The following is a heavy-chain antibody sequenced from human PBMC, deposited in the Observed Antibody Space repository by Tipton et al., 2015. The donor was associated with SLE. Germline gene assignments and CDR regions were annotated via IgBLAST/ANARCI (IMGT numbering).Heavy chain of an antibody. CDR3: ARGAGYGDYAWGSRCMDV. CDR2: IYYSGST. V-gene: IGHV4-59*11. CDR1: GGSISSHY. D-gene: IGHD4-17*01. J-gene: IGHJ6*02. Sequence: TLSLTCNVSGGSISSHYWSWIRQPPGKGLEWIGYIYYSGSTNYNPSLKSRVTISVDTSKNQLSLKLSSVTAADTAVYYCARGAGYGDYAWGSRCMDVWGQGTTATVSS.